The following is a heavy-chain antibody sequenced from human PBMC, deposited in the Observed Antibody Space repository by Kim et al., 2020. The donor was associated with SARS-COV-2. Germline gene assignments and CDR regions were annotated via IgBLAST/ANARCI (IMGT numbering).Heavy chain of an antibody. J-gene: IGHJ6*02. V-gene: IGHV3-53*01. CDR2: IYSGGST. CDR3: ARERWERYGMDV. D-gene: IGHD1-26*01. Sequence: GGSLRLSCAASGFTVSSNYMSWVRQAPGKGLEWVSVIYSGGSTYYADSVKGRFTISRDNSKNTLYLQMNSLRAEDTAVYYCARERWERYGMDVWGQGTTVTVSS. CDR1: GFTVSSNY.